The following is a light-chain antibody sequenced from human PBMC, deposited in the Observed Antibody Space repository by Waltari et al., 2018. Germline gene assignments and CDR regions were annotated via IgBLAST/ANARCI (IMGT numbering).Light chain of an antibody. CDR1: QDITNF. CDR3: QEYNSAPYT. J-gene: IGKJ2*01. V-gene: IGKV1-27*01. CDR2: AAS. Sequence: DIPMAQSPSSLSASVGDRVTITCRASQDITNFLVWYQQKPGKAPKLLIYAASTLQPGVPSRFSGSVSGTHFTLTISSLQPEDVATYYCQEYNSAPYTFGQGTKLEIK.